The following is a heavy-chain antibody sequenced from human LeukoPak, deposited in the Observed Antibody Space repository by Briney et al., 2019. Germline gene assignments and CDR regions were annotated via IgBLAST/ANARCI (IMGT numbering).Heavy chain of an antibody. CDR1: GGTFSSYA. J-gene: IGHJ4*02. CDR2: IIPIHGIA. V-gene: IGHV1-69*04. CDR3: ARDGYNKNFDY. Sequence: SVKVSCKASGGTFSSYAISWVRQAPGQGLEWMGRIIPIHGIANYAQKFQGRVTITADKSTSTAYMELSSLRSEDTAVYYCARDGYNKNFDYWGQGTLVTVSS. D-gene: IGHD5-24*01.